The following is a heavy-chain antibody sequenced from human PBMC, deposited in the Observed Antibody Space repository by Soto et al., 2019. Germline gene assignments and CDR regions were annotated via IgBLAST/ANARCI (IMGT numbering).Heavy chain of an antibody. CDR3: TLRDDSSKGPIY. J-gene: IGHJ4*02. CDR2: AY. D-gene: IGHD3-16*01. CDR1: GFSVTTSGKT. Sequence: SGPTLVNPTQTLTLTCTVSGFSVTTSGKTLGWIRQPPGKAPEWLALAYQYSPSLQNRVMFTKDTSKNQVVLTMTNVDPGDTATYYCTLRDDSSKGPIYWGQGIQVTVSS. V-gene: IGHV2-5*01.